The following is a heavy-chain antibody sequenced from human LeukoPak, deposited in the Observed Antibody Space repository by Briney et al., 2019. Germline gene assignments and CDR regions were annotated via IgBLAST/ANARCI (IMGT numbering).Heavy chain of an antibody. J-gene: IGHJ4*02. CDR2: ISWNSGSI. D-gene: IGHD2-15*01. V-gene: IGHV3-9*01. Sequence: PGGSLRLSCAASGFTFDDYAMHWVRQAPGKGLEWVSGISWNSGSIGYADSVKGRFTISRDNAKNSLYLQMDSLRAEDTALYYCAKDISTRVPVVVAATPDCWGRGTLVTVSS. CDR1: GFTFDDYA. CDR3: AKDISTRVPVVVAATPDC.